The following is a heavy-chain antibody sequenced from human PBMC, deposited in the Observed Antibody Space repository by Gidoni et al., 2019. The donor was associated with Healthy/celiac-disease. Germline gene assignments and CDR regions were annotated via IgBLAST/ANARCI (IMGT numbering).Heavy chain of an antibody. CDR3: ARGILHIVVVTAIDY. Sequence: EVQLVESGGGLVQPGGSLRLSCAASGFTFSSYAMRWVRQAPGKGLEWVSAISGSGGSTYYADSVKGRFTISRDNSKNTLYLQMNSLRAEDTAVYYCARGILHIVVVTAIDYWGQGTLVTVSS. J-gene: IGHJ4*02. CDR2: ISGSGGST. CDR1: GFTFSSYA. V-gene: IGHV3-23*04. D-gene: IGHD2-21*02.